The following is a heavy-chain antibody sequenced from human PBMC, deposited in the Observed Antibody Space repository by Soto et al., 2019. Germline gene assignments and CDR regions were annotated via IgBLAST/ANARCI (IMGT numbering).Heavy chain of an antibody. J-gene: IGHJ4*02. Sequence: QVQLQESGPGLVKPSETLSLTCTVSGGSLRDYYWGWLRQSPGKGLEWIVYIYYTGTTKYNPSLKSRVTISVDSSKNQFSLKLDSVPAADTAVYYCARLGGYYQAFDSWGQGTLVTVSS. CDR1: GGSLRDYY. D-gene: IGHD3-22*01. V-gene: IGHV4-59*08. CDR2: IYYTGTT. CDR3: ARLGGYYQAFDS.